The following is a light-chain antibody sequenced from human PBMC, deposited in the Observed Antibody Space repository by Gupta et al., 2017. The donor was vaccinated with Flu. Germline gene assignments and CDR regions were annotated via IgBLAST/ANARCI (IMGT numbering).Light chain of an antibody. V-gene: IGLV2-11*01. CDR1: SDVVGGCNR. CDR2: DVT. J-gene: IGLJ1*01. Sequence: SAPTQPRSVSGSPGQSVTISCTVSSDVVGGCNRVSCYQQRTGKALKLILYDVTERPAGIPGRFSGSKSGNTASLTISGLQADDVADYYCSSHAGRVTWVFGTGTTVTVL. CDR3: SSHAGRVTWV.